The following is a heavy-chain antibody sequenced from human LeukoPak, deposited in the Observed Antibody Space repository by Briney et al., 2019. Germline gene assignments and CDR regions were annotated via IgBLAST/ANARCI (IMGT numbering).Heavy chain of an antibody. D-gene: IGHD1-26*01. CDR1: GGSISISNY. CDR2: IHYSGST. V-gene: IGHV4-39*01. Sequence: SETLSLTCTVLGGSISISNYWGWIRQPPGKGLEWIGIIHYSGSTYYNSSLKSRVTISVDTSKNVVSLKLSSVTATDTAVYYCARQTLEGASAPSDYWGQGTLVTVSS. CDR3: ARQTLEGASAPSDY. J-gene: IGHJ4*02.